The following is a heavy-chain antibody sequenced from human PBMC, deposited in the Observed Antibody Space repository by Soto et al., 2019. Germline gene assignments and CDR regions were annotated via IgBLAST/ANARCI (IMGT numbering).Heavy chain of an antibody. CDR3: AKKGPPYYDVWTSDLYFDN. Sequence: EVQLLESGGGLVQPGGSLRLSCAASGFTFSSYAVSWVRQAPGKGLEWVSGISASGGSTYYADSVRGRFSISRDNSKNTLWLQMNSLRAEDTAIYYWAKKGPPYYDVWTSDLYFDNWGQGTLVTVSS. CDR2: ISASGGST. V-gene: IGHV3-23*01. D-gene: IGHD3-3*01. J-gene: IGHJ4*02. CDR1: GFTFSSYA.